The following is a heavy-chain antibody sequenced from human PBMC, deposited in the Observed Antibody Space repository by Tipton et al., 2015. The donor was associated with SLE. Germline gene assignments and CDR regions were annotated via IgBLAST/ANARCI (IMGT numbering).Heavy chain of an antibody. V-gene: IGHV4-59*01. J-gene: IGHJ4*02. Sequence: TLSLTCTVSGVSFRSNYWSWIRQSPGKGLEWIGYMYNNERNKYNLSLESRVSMSVETSKNQFTLKLTSVTAADTAVYYCARFHVKSYYGFDCWGQGTLVTVSS. CDR2: MYNNERN. CDR3: ARFHVKSYYGFDC. CDR1: GVSFRSNY. D-gene: IGHD3-10*01.